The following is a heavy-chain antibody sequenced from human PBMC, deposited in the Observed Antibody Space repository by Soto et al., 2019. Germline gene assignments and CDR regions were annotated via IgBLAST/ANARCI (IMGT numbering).Heavy chain of an antibody. CDR1: GGTFSSYA. V-gene: IGHV1-69*13. Sequence: ASLKVSCKASGGTFSSYAISWVRQAPGQGLEWMGGIIPIFGTANYAQKFQGRVTITADESTSTAYMELSSLRSEDTAVYYCARGIIDFWSGYYLDYWGQGTLVTVSS. CDR3: ARGIIDFWSGYYLDY. D-gene: IGHD3-3*01. CDR2: IIPIFGTA. J-gene: IGHJ4*02.